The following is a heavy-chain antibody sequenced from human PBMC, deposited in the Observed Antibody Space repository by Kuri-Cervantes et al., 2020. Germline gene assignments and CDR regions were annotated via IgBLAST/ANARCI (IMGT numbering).Heavy chain of an antibody. CDR3: ARGPPSTSVNWFDP. CDR2: INHSGST. J-gene: IGHJ5*02. D-gene: IGHD5/OR15-5a*01. CDR1: GGSISSSSYY. V-gene: IGHV4-39*07. Sequence: SETLSLTCTVSGGSISSSSYYWSWIRQPPGKGLEWIGEINHSGSTNYNPSLKSRVTISVDTSKNQFSLKLNSVTAADTAVYYCARGPPSTSVNWFDPWGQGTLVTVSS.